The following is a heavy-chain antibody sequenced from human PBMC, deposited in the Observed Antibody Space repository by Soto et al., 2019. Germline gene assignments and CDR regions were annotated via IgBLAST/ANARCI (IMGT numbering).Heavy chain of an antibody. D-gene: IGHD3-10*02. Sequence: SETLSLTCAIYNSSLGAFHWTWIRQPPGKGLEWIGELIHGGSTNYNPSLKSRVTFSLDTSRSQFSLHVMSVTAADTAVYYCARSPLSYDYVRQTWREVGDSFDVWGRGTSVTVSS. CDR2: LIHGGST. V-gene: IGHV4-34*12. J-gene: IGHJ3*01. CDR3: ARSPLSYDYVRQTWREVGDSFDV. CDR1: NSSLGAFH.